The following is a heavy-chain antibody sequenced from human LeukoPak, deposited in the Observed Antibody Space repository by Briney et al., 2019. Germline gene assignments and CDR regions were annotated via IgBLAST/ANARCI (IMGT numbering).Heavy chain of an antibody. CDR3: ARSQNSPTPYDFWSGYSPLDY. CDR1: GDSITSINW. J-gene: IGHJ4*02. Sequence: SETLSLTCAVSGDSITSINWWNWVRQPPGKGLEWIGETHHGGSTNYNPSLKSRLTISVDTSKNQFSLKLSSVTAADTAVYYCARSQNSPTPYDFWSGYSPLDYWGQGTLVTVSS. CDR2: THHGGST. D-gene: IGHD3-3*01. V-gene: IGHV4-4*02.